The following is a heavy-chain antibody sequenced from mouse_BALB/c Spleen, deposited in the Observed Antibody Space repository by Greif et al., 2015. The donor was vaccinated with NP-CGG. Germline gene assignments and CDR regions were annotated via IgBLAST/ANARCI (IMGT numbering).Heavy chain of an antibody. V-gene: IGHV5-6*01. J-gene: IGHJ2*01. CDR3: ARQRGFDY. CDR1: GFTFSSYG. CDR2: ISSGGSYT. Sequence: EVKLQESGGDLVKPGGSLKLSCAASGFTFSSYGMSWVRQTPDKRLERVATISSGGSYTYYPDSVKGRFTISRDNAKNTLYLQMSSLKSEDTAMYYCARQRGFDYWGQGTTLTVSS.